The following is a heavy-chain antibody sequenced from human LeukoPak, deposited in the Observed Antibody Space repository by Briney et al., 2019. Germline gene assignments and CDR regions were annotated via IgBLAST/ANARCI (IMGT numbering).Heavy chain of an antibody. J-gene: IGHJ4*02. CDR3: ARVLVVGTTYNFDS. CDR1: GGSISSSHYY. V-gene: IGHV4-39*07. Sequence: SETLSLTCTVSGGSISSSHYYWGWIRQPPGKGLEWIGSIYYSGSTNYNPSLKSRVTISVDTSKNQFSLRLSSVTAADTAVYYCARVLVVGTTYNFDSWGQGTLVTVSS. D-gene: IGHD2-15*01. CDR2: IYYSGST.